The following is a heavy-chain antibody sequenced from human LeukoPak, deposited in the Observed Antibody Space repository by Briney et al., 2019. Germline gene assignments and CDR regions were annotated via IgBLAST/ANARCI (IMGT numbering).Heavy chain of an antibody. V-gene: IGHV3-74*01. CDR1: GFIFNRYS. J-gene: IGHJ1*01. Sequence: PGGSLRLSCAASGFIFNRYSMNWVRQAPGKGLVWVSGINTDGSSTNYADSVKGRFTISRDNAKNTLYLQMNSLRVEDMAVYYCYGGNAEQWGQGTLVTVSS. D-gene: IGHD4-23*01. CDR2: INTDGSST. CDR3: YGGNAEQ.